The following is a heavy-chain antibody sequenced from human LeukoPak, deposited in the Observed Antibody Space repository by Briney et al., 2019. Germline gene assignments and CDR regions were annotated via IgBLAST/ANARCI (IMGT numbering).Heavy chain of an antibody. Sequence: GGSLRLSCAASGFTFSSCGMHWVRQAPGKGLEWVAVISYDGSNKYYADSVKGRFTISRDNSKNTLYLQMNSLRAEDTAVYYCAKDLGVTMVRDASYGMDVWGKGTTVTVSS. D-gene: IGHD3-10*01. V-gene: IGHV3-30*18. CDR2: ISYDGSNK. CDR3: AKDLGVTMVRDASYGMDV. CDR1: GFTFSSCG. J-gene: IGHJ6*04.